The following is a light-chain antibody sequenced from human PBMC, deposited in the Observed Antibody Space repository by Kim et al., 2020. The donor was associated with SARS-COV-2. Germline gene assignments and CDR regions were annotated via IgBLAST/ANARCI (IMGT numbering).Light chain of an antibody. CDR3: CSYAGSSTSVV. CDR2: EVS. V-gene: IGLV2-23*02. J-gene: IGLJ2*01. CDR1: SSDVGSYNL. Sequence: QSITSSCTGTSSDVGSYNLVSWYQQHPGKAPTLMIYEVSKRPSGVSNRFSGSKSGNTASLTISGLQAEDEADYYCCSYAGSSTSVVFGGGTQLTVL.